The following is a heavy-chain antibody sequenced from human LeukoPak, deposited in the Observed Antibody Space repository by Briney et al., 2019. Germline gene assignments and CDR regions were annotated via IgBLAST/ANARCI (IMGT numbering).Heavy chain of an antibody. CDR3: ASTDTAMADYYGMDV. Sequence: GEPLQISSKASGYSFTSYWIGWVRPMPGKGLEWMGIIYPGDSDTRYSPSFQGQVTISADKSISTAYLQWSSLKASDTAMYYCASTDTAMADYYGMDVWGQGTTVTVSS. CDR1: GYSFTSYW. J-gene: IGHJ6*02. D-gene: IGHD5-18*01. CDR2: IYPGDSDT. V-gene: IGHV5-51*01.